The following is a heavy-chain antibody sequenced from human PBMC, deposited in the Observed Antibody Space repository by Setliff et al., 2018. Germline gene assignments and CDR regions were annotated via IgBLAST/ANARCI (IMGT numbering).Heavy chain of an antibody. J-gene: IGHJ4*02. CDR1: GYSISNDYF. Sequence: PSETLSLTCTVSGYSISNDYFWGWIRQPPGKGLEWIGSIYHSGSTSYYPSLKSRVTISVDTSKNQFSLNLSSVTAEDTAVYYCAKHRSYFDYWGQGTLVTVST. CDR3: AKHRSYFDY. V-gene: IGHV4-38-2*02. CDR2: IYHSGST.